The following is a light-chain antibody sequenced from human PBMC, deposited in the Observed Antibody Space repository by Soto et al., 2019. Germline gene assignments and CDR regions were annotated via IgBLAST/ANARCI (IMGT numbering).Light chain of an antibody. CDR2: EVT. CDR3: NSFRVNRLYV. Sequence: QSVLTQPASVSGSPGQTITISCTGTSSDVGGYNAVSWYQHRPGKAPKLIIYEVTRRPAGISDRFSASKSGNTAFLTISGLQAEDEGDYYCNSFRVNRLYVFGTGTKVTVL. J-gene: IGLJ1*01. CDR1: SSDVGGYNA. V-gene: IGLV2-14*01.